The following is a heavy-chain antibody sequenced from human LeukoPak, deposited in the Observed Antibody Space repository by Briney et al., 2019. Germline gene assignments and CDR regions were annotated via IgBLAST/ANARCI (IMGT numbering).Heavy chain of an antibody. CDR2: ISYDGSNK. CDR3: AREGDAFDI. V-gene: IGHV3-30*04. Sequence: GGSLRLSCAASGFTFSSYAMHWVRQAPGKGREWVAVISYDGSNKYYADSVKGRFTISRDNSKNTLYLQMNSLRAEDTAVYYCAREGDAFDIWGQGTMVTVSS. J-gene: IGHJ3*02. CDR1: GFTFSSYA.